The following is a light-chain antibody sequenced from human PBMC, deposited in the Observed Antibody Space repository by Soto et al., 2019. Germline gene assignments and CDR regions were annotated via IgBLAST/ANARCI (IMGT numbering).Light chain of an antibody. CDR1: QSVSSN. V-gene: IGKV3-15*01. Sequence: EIVMTQSPATLSVSPGERATLSCRASQSVSSNLAWYQQKPGQAPRLLLYGASTRATGIPARFSGSGPGTEFTLTISSLQSEDFAVYYCQQYNNWPPNTFGGGTKVEIK. J-gene: IGKJ4*01. CDR2: GAS. CDR3: QQYNNWPPNT.